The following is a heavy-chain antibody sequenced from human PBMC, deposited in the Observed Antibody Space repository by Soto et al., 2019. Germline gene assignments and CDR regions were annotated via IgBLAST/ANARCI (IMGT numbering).Heavy chain of an antibody. Sequence: ASVKVSCKASGYTFTSYAMHWVRQAPGQRLEWMGWINAGNGNTKYSQKFQGRVTITRDTSASTAYMELNSLQTEDTALYYCTADVRRTEVWGFDPWGQGTLVTVSS. CDR1: GYTFTSYA. J-gene: IGHJ5*02. CDR2: INAGNGNT. V-gene: IGHV1-3*01. D-gene: IGHD3-16*01. CDR3: TADVRRTEVWGFDP.